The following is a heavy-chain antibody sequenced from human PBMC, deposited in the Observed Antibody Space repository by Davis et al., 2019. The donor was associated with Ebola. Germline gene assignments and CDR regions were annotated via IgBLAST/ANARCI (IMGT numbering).Heavy chain of an antibody. J-gene: IGHJ6*02. Sequence: HTGGSLRLSCAASGFTFSSYWMHWVRQAPGKGLVWVSRINSDGSSTSYADSVKGRFTISRDNAKNTLYLQMNSLRAEDTAVYYCARGMNVDTAMVSYYYYGMDVWGQGTTVTVSS. V-gene: IGHV3-74*01. CDR3: ARGMNVDTAMVSYYYYGMDV. CDR2: INSDGSST. CDR1: GFTFSSYW. D-gene: IGHD5-18*01.